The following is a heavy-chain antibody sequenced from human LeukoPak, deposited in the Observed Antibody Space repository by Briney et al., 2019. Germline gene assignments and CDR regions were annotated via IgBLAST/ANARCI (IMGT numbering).Heavy chain of an antibody. D-gene: IGHD4-17*01. CDR2: ISNDATKK. CDR1: GFTFSTYA. J-gene: IGHJ4*02. V-gene: IGHV3-30*18. CDR3: AKDMNTVTTTFDY. Sequence: PGGSLRLSCAASGFTFSTYAMHWVRQAPGKELEWVAVISNDATKKYYADSVKGRSTISRDNSENTLYLQMNSLRAEDTAVYYCAKDMNTVTTTFDYWGQGTLVTVSS.